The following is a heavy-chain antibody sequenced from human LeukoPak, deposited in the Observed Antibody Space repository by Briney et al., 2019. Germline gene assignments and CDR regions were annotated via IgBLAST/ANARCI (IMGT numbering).Heavy chain of an antibody. V-gene: IGHV1-8*01. D-gene: IGHD2/OR15-2a*01. CDR2: MNPSSGNT. J-gene: IGHJ1*01. CDR3: ARGNSHLDH. CDR1: GSSFSSYD. Sequence: GASMKVFCKPSGSSFSSYDITWVRQATGQGLEWMGWMNPSSGNTGSAQKFQGRVTMTRNTSTRTAYMELTSLRSEDTAIYYCARGNSHLDHWGQGTLIIVSS.